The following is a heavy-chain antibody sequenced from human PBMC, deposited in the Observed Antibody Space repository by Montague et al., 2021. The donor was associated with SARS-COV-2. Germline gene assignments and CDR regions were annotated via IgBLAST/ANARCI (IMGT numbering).Heavy chain of an antibody. V-gene: IGHV4-39*01. CDR1: GDSFNSPKYY. Sequence: SETLSLTCTVSGDSFNSPKYYCAWIRQPPGKGLEWIGSSYYSGTTYDNPSLRSQVTMSVDTSKTQFSLKMNSVTAADTAVYYCARGSYGSGSYHACDIWSQGTVVAVSS. D-gene: IGHD3-10*01. J-gene: IGHJ3*02. CDR3: ARGSYGSGSYHACDI. CDR2: SYYSGTT.